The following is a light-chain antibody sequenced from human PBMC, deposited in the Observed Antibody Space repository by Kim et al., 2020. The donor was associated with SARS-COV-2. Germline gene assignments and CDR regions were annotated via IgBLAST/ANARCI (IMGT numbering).Light chain of an antibody. J-gene: IGKJ2*01. CDR2: DAS. V-gene: IGKV1-33*01. Sequence: IQMTQSPSTLSASVGDRVTITCQASQDISNYLNWYQQKPGKAPKFLIYDASNLQTGVPSRFSGSGSGTHFTFTISSLQPEDIATYYCQQYDSVPYTFGQGTKLEI. CDR1: QDISNY. CDR3: QQYDSVPYT.